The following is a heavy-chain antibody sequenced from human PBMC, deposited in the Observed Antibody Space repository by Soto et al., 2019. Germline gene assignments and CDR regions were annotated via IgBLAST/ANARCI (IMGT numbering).Heavy chain of an antibody. V-gene: IGHV3-11*01. J-gene: IGHJ4*02. CDR3: ARERYSYGPYYFDY. D-gene: IGHD5-18*01. Sequence: PWGSLRLSCAASGFTFVDYYISCVRHAPLKWLEWVSSITSSGSTTYYTDSVKGRFTISRDNAKNSLYLQMNSLRAEDTAVYYCARERYSYGPYYFDYWGQGTLVTVSS. CDR1: GFTFVDYY. CDR2: ITSSGSTT.